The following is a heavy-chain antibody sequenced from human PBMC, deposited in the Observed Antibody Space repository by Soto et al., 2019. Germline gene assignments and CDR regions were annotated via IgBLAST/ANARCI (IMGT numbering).Heavy chain of an antibody. D-gene: IGHD3-3*01. J-gene: IGHJ6*03. CDR2: INSDGSST. V-gene: IGHV3-74*01. CDR1: GFTFSSYW. CDR3: ARGRKVLRFLDSGYYYMDV. Sequence: GGSLRLSCAASGFTFSSYWMHWVRQAPGKGLVWVSRINSDGSSTSYADSVKGRFTISRDNAKNTLYLQMNSLRAEDTAVYYCARGRKVLRFLDSGYYYMDVWGKGTTVTVSS.